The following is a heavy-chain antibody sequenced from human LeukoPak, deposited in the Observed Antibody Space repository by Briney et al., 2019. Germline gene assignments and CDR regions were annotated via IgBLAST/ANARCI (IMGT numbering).Heavy chain of an antibody. Sequence: PGGSLRLSCAASGFTVSSNYMSWVRQAPGKGLEWVSVIYSGGSTYHADSVKGRFTISRDNSKNTLYLQMNSLRAEDTAVYYCARAEWELLDYYYGMDVWGQGTTVTVSS. D-gene: IGHD1-26*01. J-gene: IGHJ6*02. CDR2: IYSGGST. V-gene: IGHV3-66*01. CDR1: GFTVSSNY. CDR3: ARAEWELLDYYYGMDV.